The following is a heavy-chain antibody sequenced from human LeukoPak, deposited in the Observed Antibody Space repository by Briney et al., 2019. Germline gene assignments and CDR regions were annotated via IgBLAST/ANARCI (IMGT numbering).Heavy chain of an antibody. CDR1: GDNFASYR. J-gene: IGHJ4*02. Sequence: GESLKISCKVSGDNFASYRNGWVRQMPGKGLEWMGFIYPGDSETKNSPSFQGQVTMSADKSISTAYLQWSSLKASDTAIYYCARLGLGSGSSCDYWGQGTPVIVSS. CDR2: IYPGDSET. CDR3: ARLGLGSGSSCDY. D-gene: IGHD3-10*01. V-gene: IGHV5-51*01.